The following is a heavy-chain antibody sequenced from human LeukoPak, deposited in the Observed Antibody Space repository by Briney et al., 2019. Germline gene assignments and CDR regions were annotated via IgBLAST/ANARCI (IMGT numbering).Heavy chain of an antibody. CDR1: GYSISSDYY. D-gene: IGHD6-6*01. CDR3: ARRPYYYYYMDV. Sequence: SETLSLTCAVSGYSISSDYYWGWIRLPPGKGLDWIGTIYHSGSAYYNPSLKSRVTLLVDTSNNQFSLRLSSVTATDTAVYYCARRPYYYYYMDVWGKGTTVTVSS. CDR2: IYHSGSA. J-gene: IGHJ6*03. V-gene: IGHV4-38-2*01.